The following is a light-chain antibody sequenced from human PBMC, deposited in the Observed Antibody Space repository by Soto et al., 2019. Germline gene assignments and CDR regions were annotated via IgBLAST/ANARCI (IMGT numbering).Light chain of an antibody. V-gene: IGKV1-12*01. Sequence: DIQMTQSPSSVSASVGDRVTITCRASQGIYTWLAWYQQKPGKAPNLLIYTASSLQSGVPSRFSGTGSGTEFTLTINNLQPEDFATYYFQKAASFPIPSGKGTRLEIK. CDR3: QKAASFPIP. CDR2: TAS. CDR1: QGIYTW. J-gene: IGKJ5*01.